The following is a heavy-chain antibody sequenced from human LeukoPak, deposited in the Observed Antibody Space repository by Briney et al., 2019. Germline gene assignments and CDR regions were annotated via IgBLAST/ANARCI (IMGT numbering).Heavy chain of an antibody. D-gene: IGHD2-15*01. CDR1: GFTFSSYA. J-gene: IGHJ4*02. V-gene: IGHV3-23*01. Sequence: GGSLRLSCAASGFTFSSYAMSWVRQAPGKGLEWVSAISGSGGSTYYADSVKGRFTISRDNSKNTLYLQRNSLRAEDTAVYYCAKGTYCSGGSCYYFDYWGQGTLVTVSS. CDR3: AKGTYCSGGSCYYFDY. CDR2: ISGSGGST.